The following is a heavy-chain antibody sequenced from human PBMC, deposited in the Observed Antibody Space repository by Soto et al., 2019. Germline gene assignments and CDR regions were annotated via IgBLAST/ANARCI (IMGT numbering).Heavy chain of an antibody. CDR1: GFTFSSYA. CDR3: ARRSSGWNFDY. V-gene: IGHV3-23*01. J-gene: IGHJ4*01. Sequence: EVQLLESGGGLVQPGGSLRLSCAASGFTFSSYAMNWVRQAPGKGLEWVSVISGSGDSTYYADSVKGRFTISRDNSKNTLYLQMNRLRAEDTAVYYCARRSSGWNFDYWGHGTLVTVSS. D-gene: IGHD6-19*01. CDR2: ISGSGDST.